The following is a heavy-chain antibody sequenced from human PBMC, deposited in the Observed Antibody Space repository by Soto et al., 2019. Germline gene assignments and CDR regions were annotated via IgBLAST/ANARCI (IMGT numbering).Heavy chain of an antibody. CDR1: GFTFDDYT. CDR3: AKEARYCSSTSCHPYYYGMDV. D-gene: IGHD2-2*01. CDR2: ISWDGGST. J-gene: IGHJ6*02. V-gene: IGHV3-43*01. Sequence: GGSLRLSCAASGFTFDDYTMHWVRQAPGKGLEWVSLISWDGGSTYYADSVKGRFTISRDNSKNSLYLKMNSLRTEDTALYYCAKEARYCSSTSCHPYYYGMDVWGQGTTVTVSS.